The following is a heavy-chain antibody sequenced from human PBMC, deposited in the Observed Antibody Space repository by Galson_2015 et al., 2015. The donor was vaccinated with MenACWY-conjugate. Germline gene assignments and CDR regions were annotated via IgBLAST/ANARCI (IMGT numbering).Heavy chain of an antibody. J-gene: IGHJ4*02. D-gene: IGHD3-3*01. Sequence: TLSLTCAVSGGSIGGTHWWRWVRQPPGRGVEGVWGIYHSGSTNYKPALKSRITISVDKAQNQFSLQLTSVTAADTAVYYCVANGYYTLEHWGQGTPVTVSS. V-gene: IGHV4-4*02. CDR2: IYHSGST. CDR1: GGSIGGTHW. CDR3: VANGYYTLEH.